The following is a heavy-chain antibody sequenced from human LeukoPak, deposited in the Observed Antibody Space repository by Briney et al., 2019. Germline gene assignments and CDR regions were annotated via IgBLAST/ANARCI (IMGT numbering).Heavy chain of an antibody. J-gene: IGHJ6*02. Sequence: PGGSLRLSCAASGFTFSSYAMSWVRQAPGKGLEWVANIKQDGSEKYYVDSVKGRFTISRDNAKNSLYLQMNSLRAEDTAVYYCARVAAHYYYYYYGMDVWGQGTTVTVSS. V-gene: IGHV3-7*01. CDR3: ARVAAHYYYYYYGMDV. CDR2: IKQDGSEK. D-gene: IGHD2-15*01. CDR1: GFTFSSYA.